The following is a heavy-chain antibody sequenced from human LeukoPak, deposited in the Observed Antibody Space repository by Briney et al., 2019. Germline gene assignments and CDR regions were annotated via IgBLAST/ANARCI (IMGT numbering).Heavy chain of an antibody. J-gene: IGHJ3*02. D-gene: IGHD2-15*01. CDR1: GCTFSSYE. CDR2: ISNNGGST. Sequence: PGGSLRLSCAASGCTFSSYEMNWVRQAPGKGLEHVSGISNNGGSTSYANSVKGRFTISRDNSKNTLYLQMGSLRAEDMAIYYCARAPCGTCYFAFDIWGQGTMVTDSS. V-gene: IGHV3-64*01. CDR3: ARAPCGTCYFAFDI.